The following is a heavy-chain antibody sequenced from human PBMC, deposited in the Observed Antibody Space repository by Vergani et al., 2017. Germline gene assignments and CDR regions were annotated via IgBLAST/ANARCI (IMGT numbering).Heavy chain of an antibody. D-gene: IGHD4-23*01. CDR1: GFTFSSYS. Sequence: VQLVESGGGLVKPGGSLRLSCAASGFTFSSYSMNWVRQAPGTGLEWVSSISSSSSTIYYADSVKGRFTISRDNAKNSLYLQMNSLRAEDTAVYYCARALRAGGNSGDFDYWGQGTLVTVSS. CDR2: ISSSSSTI. CDR3: ARALRAGGNSGDFDY. V-gene: IGHV3-21*01. J-gene: IGHJ4*02.